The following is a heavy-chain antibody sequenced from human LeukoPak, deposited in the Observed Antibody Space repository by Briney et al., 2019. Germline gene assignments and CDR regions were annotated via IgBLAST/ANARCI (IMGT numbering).Heavy chain of an antibody. V-gene: IGHV3-23*01. CDR1: GFTFSNSA. CDR3: AKDLGVAV. Sequence: GGSLRLSCAASGFTFSNSAMSWVRQAPGKGLEYVSGITNTGGSTYYTDSVKGRFTIPRDNSKKTLHLQMNSLRAEDTAVYYCAKDLGVAVWGQGTLVTVSS. CDR2: ITNTGGST. D-gene: IGHD2-8*01. J-gene: IGHJ4*02.